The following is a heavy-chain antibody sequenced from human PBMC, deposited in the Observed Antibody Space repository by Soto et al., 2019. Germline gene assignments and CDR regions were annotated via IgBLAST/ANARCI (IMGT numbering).Heavy chain of an antibody. Sequence: PSETLSLTCAVSGGSINTFDCSWSWIRQPPGRGLEGIGSIYQSGRTYDIPSLKSRVTMSLEKSKNQYSLKINSVVAADTAIYYCAREMTIFGVAPGGGVDVWGQGTTVTVSS. CDR3: AREMTIFGVAPGGGVDV. D-gene: IGHD3-3*01. J-gene: IGHJ6*02. CDR1: GGSINTFDCS. V-gene: IGHV4-30-2*01. CDR2: IYQSGRT.